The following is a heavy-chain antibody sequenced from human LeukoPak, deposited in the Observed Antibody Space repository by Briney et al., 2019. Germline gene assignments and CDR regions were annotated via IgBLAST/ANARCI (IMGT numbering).Heavy chain of an antibody. Sequence: NPSETLSLTCTVSGGSISSSSYYWGWIRQPPGKGLEWIGSIYYSGSTYYNPSLKSRVTISVDTSKNQFSLKLSSVTAADTAVYYCARGPPRTGGYYYYYMDVWGKGTTVTVSS. D-gene: IGHD3-16*01. CDR2: IYYSGST. CDR1: GGSISSSSYY. J-gene: IGHJ6*03. V-gene: IGHV4-39*07. CDR3: ARGPPRTGGYYYYYMDV.